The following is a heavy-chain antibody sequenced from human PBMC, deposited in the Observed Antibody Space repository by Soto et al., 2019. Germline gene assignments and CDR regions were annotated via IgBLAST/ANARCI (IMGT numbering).Heavy chain of an antibody. J-gene: IGHJ4*02. V-gene: IGHV3-9*01. CDR3: AKDIIPTYDFWSGRVGQQFDY. CDR2: ISWNSGSI. D-gene: IGHD3-3*01. CDR1: GFTFDDYA. Sequence: EVQLVESGGGLVQPGRSLRLSCAASGFTFDDYAMHWVRQAPGKGLEWVSGISWNSGSIGYADSVKGRFTISRDNAKNSLYLQMNSLRAEDTALYYCAKDIIPTYDFWSGRVGQQFDYWGQGTLVTVSS.